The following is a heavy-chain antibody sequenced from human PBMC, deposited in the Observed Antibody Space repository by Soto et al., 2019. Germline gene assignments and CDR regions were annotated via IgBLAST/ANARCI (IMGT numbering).Heavy chain of an antibody. CDR2: INPSGGST. Sequence: GASVKVSCKASGYTFTSYYMHWVRQAPGQGLEWMGIINPSGGSTSYALKFQGRVTMTRDTSTSTAYMELRSLRSEDTGVYYCATTISLARGAITWPIDYWGQGTLVTVSS. CDR3: ATTISLARGAITWPIDY. V-gene: IGHV1-46*01. CDR1: GYTFTSYY. D-gene: IGHD3-10*01. J-gene: IGHJ4*02.